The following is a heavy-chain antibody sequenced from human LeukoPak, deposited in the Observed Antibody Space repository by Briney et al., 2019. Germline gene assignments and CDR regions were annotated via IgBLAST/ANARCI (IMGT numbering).Heavy chain of an antibody. D-gene: IGHD5-24*01. J-gene: IGHJ4*02. Sequence: GASVNVSCKVSGYSITELSTHWVRQARGKGLEGMGDFDPGSGKNIYEQKFQDRVTRTEDTSTDTAYMELSSLRSEDTALYYCATGSHYNLFPFWGQRTLVTVSS. CDR3: ATGSHYNLFPF. V-gene: IGHV1-24*01. CDR1: GYSITELS. CDR2: FDPGSGKN.